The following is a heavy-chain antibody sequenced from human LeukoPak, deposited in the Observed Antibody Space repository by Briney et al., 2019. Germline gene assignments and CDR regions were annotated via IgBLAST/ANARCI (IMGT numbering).Heavy chain of an antibody. CDR2: ISSSSNTI. CDR1: GFTFSSYA. Sequence: GGSLRLSCAASGFTFSSYAMSWVRQAPGKGLEWVSYISSSSNTIYYADSVKGRFTISRGNAWNSLYLQMNSLRAEDTAVYYCARRITVAGGGYYMDVWGKGTTVTVSS. V-gene: IGHV3-48*01. D-gene: IGHD3-16*01. CDR3: ARRITVAGGGYYMDV. J-gene: IGHJ6*03.